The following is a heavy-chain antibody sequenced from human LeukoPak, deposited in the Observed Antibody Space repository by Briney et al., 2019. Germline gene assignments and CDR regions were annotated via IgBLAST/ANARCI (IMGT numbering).Heavy chain of an antibody. CDR1: GFTFSSYW. J-gene: IGHJ4*02. CDR3: TTDDPTLHTFDY. CDR2: IKSKTDGGTT. Sequence: GGSLRLSCAASGFTFSSYWMSWVRQAPGKGLEWVGRIKSKTDGGTTDYAAPVKGRFTISRDDSKNTLYLQMNSLKTEDTAVYYCTTDDPTLHTFDYWGQGTLVTVSS. V-gene: IGHV3-15*01.